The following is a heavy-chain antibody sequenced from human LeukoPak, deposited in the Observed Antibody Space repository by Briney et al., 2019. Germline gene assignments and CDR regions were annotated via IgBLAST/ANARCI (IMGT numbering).Heavy chain of an antibody. V-gene: IGHV3-7*03. Sequence: GGSLRLSCAASGFTFTTYWMSWVRQAPGKGLEWVANINQDGSEKYFVDSVKGRFTISRDNAKNSLYLQMNSLRAEDTAVYYCARVLRYCSGGNCYSGGLGYMDVWGKGTTVTISS. CDR3: ARVLRYCSGGNCYSGGLGYMDV. D-gene: IGHD2-15*01. J-gene: IGHJ6*03. CDR1: GFTFTTYW. CDR2: INQDGSEK.